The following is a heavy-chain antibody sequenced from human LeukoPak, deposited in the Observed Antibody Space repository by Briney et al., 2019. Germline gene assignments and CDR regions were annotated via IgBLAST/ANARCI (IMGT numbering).Heavy chain of an antibody. Sequence: GGSLRLSCAASGFTFSSYEVNWVRQAPGKGLEWVANIKQDGSEKYYVDSVKGRFTISRDNAKNSLYLQMNSLRAEDTAVYYCARVPTIWNDAVPPYYFDYWGQGTLVTVSS. J-gene: IGHJ4*02. V-gene: IGHV3-7*01. CDR2: IKQDGSEK. D-gene: IGHD1-1*01. CDR1: GFTFSSYE. CDR3: ARVPTIWNDAVPPYYFDY.